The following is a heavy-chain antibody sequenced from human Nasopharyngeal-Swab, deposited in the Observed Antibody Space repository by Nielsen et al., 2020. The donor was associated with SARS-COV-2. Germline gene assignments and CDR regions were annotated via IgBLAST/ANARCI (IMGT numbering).Heavy chain of an antibody. CDR3: ARGLYYYYYYYMDV. CDR1: GFTFSDYY. J-gene: IGHJ6*03. Sequence: GESLKISCAASGFTFSDYYMSWIRQAPGEGLEWVSYISSSGSTIYYADSVKGRFTISRDNAKNSLYLQMNSLRAEDTAVYYCARGLYYYYYYYMDVWGKGTTVTVSS. CDR2: ISSSGSTI. V-gene: IGHV3-11*04. D-gene: IGHD2-15*01.